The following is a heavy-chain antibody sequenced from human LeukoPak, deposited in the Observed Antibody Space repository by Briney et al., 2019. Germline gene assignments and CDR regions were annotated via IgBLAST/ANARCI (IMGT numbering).Heavy chain of an antibody. CDR2: INPSGGST. J-gene: IGHJ4*02. V-gene: IGHV1-46*01. CDR1: GYTFTSYY. CDR3: AKSPPLDYGDYVAEGGFDY. Sequence: GASVKVSCKASGYTFTSYYMHWVRQAPGQGLEWMGIINPSGGSTSYAQKFQGRVTMTRDMSTSTVYMELNSLRAEDTAVYYCAKSPPLDYGDYVAEGGFDYWGQGTLVTVSS. D-gene: IGHD4-17*01.